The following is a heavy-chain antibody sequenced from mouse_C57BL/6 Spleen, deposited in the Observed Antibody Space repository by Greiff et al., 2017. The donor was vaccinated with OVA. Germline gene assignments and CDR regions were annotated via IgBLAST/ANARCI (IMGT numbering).Heavy chain of an antibody. J-gene: IGHJ4*01. CDR2: LSDGGSYT. Sequence: EVQRVESGGGLVKPGGSLKLSCAASGFTFSSYAMSWVRQTPEKRLAWVATLSDGGSYTSYPDNVKGRFNISRDNAKNNRYLQMSNLKPEDTAMYYCARRFLYGSSTHYYARDDWGQGTSVTVSS. D-gene: IGHD1-1*01. CDR3: ARRFLYGSSTHYYARDD. CDR1: GFTFSSYA. V-gene: IGHV5-4*01.